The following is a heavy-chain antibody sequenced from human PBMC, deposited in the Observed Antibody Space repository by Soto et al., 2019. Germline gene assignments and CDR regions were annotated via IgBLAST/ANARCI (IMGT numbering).Heavy chain of an antibody. CDR3: ARDCSSTSCYAYP. Sequence: QVQLVQSGAEVKKPGSSVKVSCKASGGTFSSYTISWVRQAPGQGLEWMGRIIPILGIANYAQKFQGRFTITADKSTSTAYMELSSLRSEDTAVYYCARDCSSTSCYAYPWGQGTLVTVSS. D-gene: IGHD2-2*01. CDR1: GGTFSSYT. CDR2: IIPILGIA. J-gene: IGHJ5*02. V-gene: IGHV1-69*08.